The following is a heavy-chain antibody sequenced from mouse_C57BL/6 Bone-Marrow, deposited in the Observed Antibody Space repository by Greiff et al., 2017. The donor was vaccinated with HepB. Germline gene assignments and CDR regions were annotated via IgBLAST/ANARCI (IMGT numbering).Heavy chain of an antibody. Sequence: EVKLMESGPGLVKPSQSLSLTCSVTGYSITSGYYWNWIRQFPGNKLEWMGYISYDGSNNYNPSLKNRISITRDTSKNQFFLKLNSVTTEDTATYYCARGLLPFFDYWGQGTTLTVSS. J-gene: IGHJ2*01. CDR2: ISYDGSN. CDR1: GYSITSGYY. V-gene: IGHV3-6*01. D-gene: IGHD1-1*01. CDR3: ARGLLPFFDY.